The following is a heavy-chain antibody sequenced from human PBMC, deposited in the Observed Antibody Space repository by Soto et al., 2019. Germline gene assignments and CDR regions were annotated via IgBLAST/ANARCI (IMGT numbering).Heavy chain of an antibody. J-gene: IGHJ4*02. CDR2: ISGRGTNT. CDR1: GSISTTTP. Sequence: GSLRLSFADSGSISTTTPLSWVRQAPGKGLAWVSTISGRGTNTYYADSVKGRFIISRDNLKNTVNLQMNGLGVEDTAIYYCATSFRYFDNWGQGTRVPVSS. CDR3: ATSFRYFDN. V-gene: IGHV3-23*01.